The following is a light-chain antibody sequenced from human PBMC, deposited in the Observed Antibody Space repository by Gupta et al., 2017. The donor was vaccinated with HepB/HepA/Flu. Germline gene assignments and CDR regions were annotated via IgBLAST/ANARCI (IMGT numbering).Light chain of an antibody. CDR1: QSFSSSY. CDR3: QQYGSSPWCT. J-gene: IGKJ2*02. V-gene: IGKV3-20*01. CDR2: GAS. Sequence: DIVLTQYPGTLSLSPGARATLSCRASQSFSSSYLAWYQQKPGQAPRLLIYGASSRATGIPDRVSGSGSGTDFTLTISRLEPEDFAVYYCQQYGSSPWCTFGQGTKLEIK.